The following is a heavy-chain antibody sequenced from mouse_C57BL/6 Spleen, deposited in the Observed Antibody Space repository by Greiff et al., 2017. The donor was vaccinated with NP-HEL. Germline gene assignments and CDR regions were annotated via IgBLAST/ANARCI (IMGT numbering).Heavy chain of an antibody. CDR3: ARDGVLRSLFDY. CDR1: GYAFSSSW. V-gene: IGHV1-82*01. D-gene: IGHD1-1*01. Sequence: QVQLKESGPELVKPGASVKISCKASGYAFSSSWMNWVKQRPGKGLEWIGRIYPGDGDTNYNGKFKGKATLTADKSSSTAYMQLSSLTSEDSAVYFCARDGVLRSLFDYWGQGTTLTVSS. J-gene: IGHJ2*01. CDR2: IYPGDGDT.